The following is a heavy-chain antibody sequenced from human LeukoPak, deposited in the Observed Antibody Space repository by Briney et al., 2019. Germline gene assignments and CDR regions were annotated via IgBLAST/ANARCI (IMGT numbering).Heavy chain of an antibody. Sequence: PGGSLRLSCAASGFTFSSYSMNWVRQAPGKDLEWVSGISWNSGSIGYADSVKGRFTISRDNAKNPLYLQMNSLRAEDTALYYCAKDKYYDTSQGALDIWGQGTMVTVSS. J-gene: IGHJ3*02. D-gene: IGHD3-22*01. CDR3: AKDKYYDTSQGALDI. CDR1: GFTFSSYS. V-gene: IGHV3-9*01. CDR2: ISWNSGSI.